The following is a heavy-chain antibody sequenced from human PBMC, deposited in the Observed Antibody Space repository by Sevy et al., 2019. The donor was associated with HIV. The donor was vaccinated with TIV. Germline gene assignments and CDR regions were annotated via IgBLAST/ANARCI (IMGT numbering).Heavy chain of an antibody. D-gene: IGHD4-17*01. CDR3: AKDLSAATVTLDPFDY. CDR2: ISYDGSNK. CDR1: GFTFSSYG. J-gene: IGHJ4*02. Sequence: GGSLRLSCAASGFTFSSYGMHWVRQAPGKGLEWVAVISYDGSNKYYADSVKGRFTISRDNSKKTLYLQMNSLRAEDTAVYYCAKDLSAATVTLDPFDYWGQGTLVTVS. V-gene: IGHV3-30*18.